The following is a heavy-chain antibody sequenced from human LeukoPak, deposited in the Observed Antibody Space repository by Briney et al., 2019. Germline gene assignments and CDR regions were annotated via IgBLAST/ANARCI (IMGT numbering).Heavy chain of an antibody. D-gene: IGHD3-10*01. CDR2: INPSGGNT. V-gene: IGHV1-46*01. CDR1: GYTFTSYY. CDR3: ARDYYGSGSPRTPSLLKRYNWFDP. J-gene: IGHJ5*02. Sequence: GASVKVSCKASGYTFTSYYMHWVRQAPGQGLEWMGIINPSGGNTNYAQKFQGRVTITADKSTSTAYMELSSLRSEDTAVYYCARDYYGSGSPRTPSLLKRYNWFDPWGQGTLVTVSS.